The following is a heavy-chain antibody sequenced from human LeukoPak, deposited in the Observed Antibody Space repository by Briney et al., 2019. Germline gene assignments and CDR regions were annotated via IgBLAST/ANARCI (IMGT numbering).Heavy chain of an antibody. V-gene: IGHV1-18*01. D-gene: IGHD6-19*01. CDR2: ISAYNGNT. CDR3: ARGWREYSSGWYYFDY. Sequence: ASVKVSCKASGYTFTSYGIGWVRQAPGQGLEWMGWISAYNGNTNYAQKLQGRVTMTTDTSTSTAYMELRSLRSDDTAVYYCARGWREYSSGWYYFDYWGQGTLVTVSS. CDR1: GYTFTSYG. J-gene: IGHJ4*02.